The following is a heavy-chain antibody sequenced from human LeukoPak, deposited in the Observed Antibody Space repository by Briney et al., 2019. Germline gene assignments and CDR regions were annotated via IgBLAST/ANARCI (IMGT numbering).Heavy chain of an antibody. Sequence: GGSLRLSCAASGFTFNIYAMNWVRQAPGKGRVWISSISGSATGTYYADSVKGRFTISRDLSKITVYLQMNSLRAEDTAVYYCAQDRGARYPFGMDVWGQGTTVTVSS. V-gene: IGHV3-23*01. CDR3: AQDRGARYPFGMDV. CDR1: GFTFNIYA. CDR2: ISGSATGT. J-gene: IGHJ6*02. D-gene: IGHD2-2*01.